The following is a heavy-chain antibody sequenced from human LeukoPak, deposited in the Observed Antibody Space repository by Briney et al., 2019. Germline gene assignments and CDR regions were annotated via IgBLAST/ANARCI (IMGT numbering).Heavy chain of an antibody. CDR1: GFTFSSYA. V-gene: IGHV3-30-3*01. Sequence: GGSLRLSCAASGFTFSSYAMHWVRQAPGKGLEWVAVISYDGSNKYYADSVKGRFTISRDNSKNTLYLQMNSLRAEDTAVYYCAREGSTSRSKPDYWGQGTLVTVSS. D-gene: IGHD2-2*01. CDR3: AREGSTSRSKPDY. J-gene: IGHJ4*02. CDR2: ISYDGSNK.